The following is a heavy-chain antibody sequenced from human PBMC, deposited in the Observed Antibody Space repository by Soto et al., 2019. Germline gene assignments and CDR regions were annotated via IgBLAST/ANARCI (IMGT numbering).Heavy chain of an antibody. Sequence: SETLSLTCAVYGGSFSGYYWSWIRQPPGKGLEWIGEINHSGSTNYNPSLKSRVTISVDTSKNQFSLKLSSVTAADTAVYYCARGTGGTMVRGVNQTFDYWGQGTLVTV. CDR3: ARGTGGTMVRGVNQTFDY. CDR2: INHSGST. D-gene: IGHD3-10*01. V-gene: IGHV4-34*01. J-gene: IGHJ4*02. CDR1: GGSFSGYY.